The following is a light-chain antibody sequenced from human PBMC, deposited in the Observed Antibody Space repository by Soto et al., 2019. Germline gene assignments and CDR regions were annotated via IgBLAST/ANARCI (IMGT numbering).Light chain of an antibody. CDR3: SAHGGTNPYV. CDR2: DVK. V-gene: IGLV2-8*01. Sequence: QSALTQPPSASGSPGQSVAISCTGTASDIGGYSFVSWYQQHPGKAPKLLIYDVKKRHSGVPDRFSGSKSGNTASLTVSGLQAEDEAEYYCSAHGGTNPYVFGTGTKLTVL. CDR1: ASDIGGYSF. J-gene: IGLJ1*01.